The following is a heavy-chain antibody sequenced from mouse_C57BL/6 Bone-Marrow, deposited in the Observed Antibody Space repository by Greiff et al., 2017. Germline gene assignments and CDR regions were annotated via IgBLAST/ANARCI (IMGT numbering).Heavy chain of an antibody. CDR3: ARGPFYYYGPWFAY. Sequence: VQLQHPGAELVMPGASVKLSCKASGYTFTSYWMHWVKQRPGQGLEWIGETDPSDSYTNYNQKFKGKSTLTVDKSSSTAYMQLSSLTSEDSAVYYCARGPFYYYGPWFAYWGQGTLVTVSA. CDR2: TDPSDSYT. J-gene: IGHJ3*01. V-gene: IGHV1-69*01. D-gene: IGHD1-1*01. CDR1: GYTFTSYW.